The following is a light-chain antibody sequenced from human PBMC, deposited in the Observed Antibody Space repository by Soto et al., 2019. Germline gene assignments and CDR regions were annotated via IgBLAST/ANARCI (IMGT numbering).Light chain of an antibody. CDR3: CSYTGSSTLYV. V-gene: IGLV2-14*03. CDR1: SSDVGGYNY. J-gene: IGLJ1*01. Sequence: QSALTQPASVSGSPGQSITISCTGTSSDVGGYNYVSWYQQHPGKAPKLMIYDVSNRPSGVSSRFSGSKSGNTASLTISGLQAEDEADYYCCSYTGSSTLYVFGTGTKLTVL. CDR2: DVS.